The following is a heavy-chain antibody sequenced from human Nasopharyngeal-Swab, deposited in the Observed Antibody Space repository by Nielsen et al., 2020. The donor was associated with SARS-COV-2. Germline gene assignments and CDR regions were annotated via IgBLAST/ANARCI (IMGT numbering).Heavy chain of an antibody. V-gene: IGHV4-34*01. J-gene: IGHJ6*02. D-gene: IGHD6-6*01. CDR1: GGPFSGYY. CDR3: ARGGLSGSSSTRYYYYYGMDV. Sequence: SETLSPTFAVYGGPFSGYYWSWFRQPQGRGLDWFGEINHSGSTNYNPSLKSRVTISVDTSKNQFSLKLSSVTAADTAVYYCARGGLSGSSSTRYYYYYGMDVWGQGTTVTVSS. CDR2: INHSGST.